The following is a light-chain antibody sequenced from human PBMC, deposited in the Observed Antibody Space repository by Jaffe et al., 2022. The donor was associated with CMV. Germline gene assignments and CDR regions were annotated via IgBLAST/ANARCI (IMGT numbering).Light chain of an antibody. J-gene: IGLJ1*01. CDR3: GSYGGGRIRV. V-gene: IGLV2-23*02. CDR2: EVS. CDR1: SNDIGNYNL. Sequence: QSALTQPASVSGSPGQSITISCSGTSNDIGNYNLVSWYQQHPGKAPKLIIYEVSERPSGVSHRFSGSKSGNTASLTISGLQAEDEADYYCGSYGGGRIRVFGTGTKVTVL.